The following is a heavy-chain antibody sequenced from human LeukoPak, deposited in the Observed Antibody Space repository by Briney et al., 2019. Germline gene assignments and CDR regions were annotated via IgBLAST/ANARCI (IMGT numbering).Heavy chain of an antibody. CDR1: GFTFSSYE. D-gene: IGHD2-15*01. Sequence: PGGSLRLSCAASGFTFSSYEMNWVRQAPGKGLEWVSYISSSGSTIYYADSVKGRFTISRDNSKNTLYLQMNSLRAEDTAVYYCAKAYCSGGSCQKWFDPWGQGTLVTVSS. CDR2: ISSSGSTI. CDR3: AKAYCSGGSCQKWFDP. J-gene: IGHJ5*02. V-gene: IGHV3-48*03.